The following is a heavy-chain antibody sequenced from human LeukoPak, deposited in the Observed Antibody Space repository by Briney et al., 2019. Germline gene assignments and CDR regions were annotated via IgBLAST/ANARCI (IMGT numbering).Heavy chain of an antibody. D-gene: IGHD3-3*01. Sequence: SVKVSCKASGGTFSSYAISWVRQAPGQGLEWMGGIIPIFGTANYAQKFQGRVTITTDESTSTAYMEPSSLRSEDTAVYYCARGVIPSSYYDFWSGYYYYMDVWGKGTTVTVSS. CDR3: ARGVIPSSYYDFWSGYYYYMDV. V-gene: IGHV1-69*05. J-gene: IGHJ6*03. CDR1: GGTFSSYA. CDR2: IIPIFGTA.